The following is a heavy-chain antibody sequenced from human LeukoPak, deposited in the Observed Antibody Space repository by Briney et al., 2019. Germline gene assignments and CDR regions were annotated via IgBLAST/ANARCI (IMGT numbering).Heavy chain of an antibody. CDR1: GGSFSGYY. V-gene: IGHV4-34*01. D-gene: IGHD3-9*01. CDR2: INHSGST. J-gene: IGHJ4*02. CDR3: ARVGYDILTGYYQCVDY. Sequence: SETLSLTCAVYGGSFSGYYWSWIRQPPGKGLEWIGEINHSGSTNYNPSLKSRVTISVDTSKNQFSLKPSSVTAADTAVYYCARVGYDILTGYYQCVDYWGQGTLVTVSS.